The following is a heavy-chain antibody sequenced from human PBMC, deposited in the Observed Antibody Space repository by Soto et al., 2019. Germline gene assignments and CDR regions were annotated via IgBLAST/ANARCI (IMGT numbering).Heavy chain of an antibody. V-gene: IGHV2-5*02. CDR2: ISGDDEK. CDR1: GFSLITGGVS. CDR3: SRRRGMIMDV. D-gene: IGHD3-16*01. Sequence: QITLKESGPTQVKPTQTLTLTCTFSGFSLITGGVSVAWIRQPPGKALEWLALISGDDEKRYRPSLSSRLTITKDTTKNQVDFTMTNMDPLDKATSYCSRRRGMIMDVWGQGTTVTVSS. J-gene: IGHJ6*02.